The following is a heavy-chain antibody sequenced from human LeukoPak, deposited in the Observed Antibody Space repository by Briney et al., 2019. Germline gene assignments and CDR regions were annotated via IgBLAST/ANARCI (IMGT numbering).Heavy chain of an antibody. D-gene: IGHD2-2*01. J-gene: IGHJ3*02. Sequence: SETLSLTCAVSGYSISSSSYYWGWIRQPPGKGLEWIGSIYYSGSTYYNPSLKSRVTISVDTSKNQFSLKLSSVTAADTAVYYCARRLSREGAFDIWGQGTMVTVSS. CDR3: ARRLSREGAFDI. CDR1: GYSISSSSYY. CDR2: IYYSGST. V-gene: IGHV4-39*01.